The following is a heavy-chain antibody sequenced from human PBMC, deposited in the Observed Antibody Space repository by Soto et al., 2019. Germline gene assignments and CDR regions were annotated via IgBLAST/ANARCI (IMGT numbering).Heavy chain of an antibody. D-gene: IGHD2-21*02. CDR3: AKSACGGDCYHDY. V-gene: IGHV3-9*01. J-gene: IGHJ4*02. CDR1: GFTFDDYA. Sequence: GGSLRLSCAASGFTFDDYAMHWVRQAPGKGLEWVSGISWNSGSIGYADSVKGRFTISRDNAKNSLYLQMNSLRAEDTALYYCAKSACGGDCYHDYWGQGTLVTVSS. CDR2: ISWNSGSI.